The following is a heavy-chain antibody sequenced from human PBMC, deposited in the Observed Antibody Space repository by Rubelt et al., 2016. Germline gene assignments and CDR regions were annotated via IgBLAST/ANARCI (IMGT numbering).Heavy chain of an antibody. Sequence: QVQLVQSGAEVKKPGASVKVSCKASGYTFTSYGISWVRQAPGQGLEWMGWISAYNGNTNYAQKLQGRVTMTTDTSTSTAYMELRSLRSDDTAVYYCARASLSPKVPCQVVVPAALDYWGQGTLVTVSS. V-gene: IGHV1-18*01. CDR2: ISAYNGNT. CDR1: GYTFTSYG. CDR3: ARASLSPKVPCQVVVPAALDY. J-gene: IGHJ4*02. D-gene: IGHD2-2*01.